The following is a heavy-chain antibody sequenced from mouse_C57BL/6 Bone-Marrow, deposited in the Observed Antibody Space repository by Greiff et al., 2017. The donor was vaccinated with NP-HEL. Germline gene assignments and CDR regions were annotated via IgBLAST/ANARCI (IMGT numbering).Heavy chain of an antibody. Sequence: EVQLVESGGGLVQPKGSLKLSCAASGFTFNTYSMHWVRQAPGKGLEWVARIISKSSNYATYYADSVKDRFTISRDDSQSMLYLQMNNLKTEDTAMYYCVSRSWFAYWGQGTLVTVSA. CDR1: GFTFNTYS. CDR3: VSRSWFAY. D-gene: IGHD2-14*01. V-gene: IGHV10-3*01. J-gene: IGHJ3*01. CDR2: IISKSSNYAT.